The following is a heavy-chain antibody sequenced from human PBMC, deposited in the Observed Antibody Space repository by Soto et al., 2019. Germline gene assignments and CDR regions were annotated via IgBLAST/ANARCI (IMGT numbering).Heavy chain of an antibody. J-gene: IGHJ3*02. V-gene: IGHV3-48*01. CDR3: ARGAAAGTAFAI. D-gene: IGHD6-13*01. CDR1: GFTFSTYS. CDR2: ISSSSSTI. Sequence: EVQLVESGGGLVQPGGSLRLSCAASGFTFSTYSMNWVRQDQGKGLEWVSYISSSSSTIYYADSVKGRFTISRDNAKSSLFLQMNSLRAEDTAVYYCARGAAAGTAFAIWGQGTMVTVSS.